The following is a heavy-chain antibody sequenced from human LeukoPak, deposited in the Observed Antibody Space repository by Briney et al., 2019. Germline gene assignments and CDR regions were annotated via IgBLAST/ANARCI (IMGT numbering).Heavy chain of an antibody. CDR1: GFTFRIYA. V-gene: IGHV3-23*01. CDR2: ISVNGDDT. CDR3: AKDWRDYGDFHAFDM. J-gene: IGHJ3*02. Sequence: PGGSLRLSGAASGFTFRIYAMNWVRQAPGKGLEWVSSISVNGDDTYYADSVKGRFTISRDNSKNTLYLQMNSLRAEDTAMYYCAKDWRDYGDFHAFDMWGQGTMVTVSS. D-gene: IGHD4-17*01.